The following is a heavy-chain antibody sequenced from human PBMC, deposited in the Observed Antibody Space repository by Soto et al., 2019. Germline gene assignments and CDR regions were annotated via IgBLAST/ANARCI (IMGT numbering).Heavy chain of an antibody. CDR1: GFTFSSYG. V-gene: IGHV3-30*18. CDR2: ISYDGSNK. Sequence: QVQLVXSGGGXVQPGXSLXLSCAASGFTFSSYGMHWVRQAPGKGLEWVAVISYDGSNKYYADSVKGRFTISRDNSKNTLYLQMNSLRAEDTAVYYCAKDQLRGVRGVITYYYGMDVWGQGTTVTVSS. CDR3: AKDQLRGVRGVITYYYGMDV. J-gene: IGHJ6*02. D-gene: IGHD3-10*01.